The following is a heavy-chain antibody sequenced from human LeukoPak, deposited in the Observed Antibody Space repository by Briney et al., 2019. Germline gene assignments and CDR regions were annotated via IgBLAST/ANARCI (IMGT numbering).Heavy chain of an antibody. J-gene: IGHJ4*02. Sequence: GASVKVSCKASGYTFTSYGIGWVRQAPGQGLEWMGWISTYNGKRNYAQKFQDRVTMTTDTSTSTAYMELSSLRSEDTAVYYCARSARGAMIWYYFDYWGQGTLVTVSS. D-gene: IGHD3-22*01. CDR1: GYTFTSYG. CDR2: ISTYNGKR. V-gene: IGHV1-18*01. CDR3: ARSARGAMIWYYFDY.